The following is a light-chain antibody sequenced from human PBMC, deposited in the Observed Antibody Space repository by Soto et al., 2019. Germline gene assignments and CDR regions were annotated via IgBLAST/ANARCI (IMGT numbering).Light chain of an antibody. V-gene: IGKV2-28*01. J-gene: IGKJ4*01. Sequence: IEMTQSPLSLAVTPGEPASISCRSSQSLLHRTGRNYLAWYLKKPGQSPQLLIYLGSNRASGVPDRFSGSGSGTYFTLKISRVEAEDVGIYYCKQALHTPLTFGGGTKVEIK. CDR3: KQALHTPLT. CDR1: QSLLHRTGRNY. CDR2: LGS.